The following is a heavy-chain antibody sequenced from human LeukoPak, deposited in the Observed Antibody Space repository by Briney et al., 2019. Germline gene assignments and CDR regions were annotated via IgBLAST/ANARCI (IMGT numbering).Heavy chain of an antibody. CDR3: ARHMPWELPPGAYDY. CDR2: IFYSGNT. V-gene: IGHV4-39*07. D-gene: IGHD1-26*01. Sequence: SETLSLTCSVSGGSISSYSYYWGWIRQPPGKGLEWIGSIFYSGNTYSNPSLKSRVTTSVDTSKNQFSLRLTSVTAADTAVYFCARHMPWELPPGAYDYWGQGSLVTVSS. CDR1: GGSISSYSYY. J-gene: IGHJ4*02.